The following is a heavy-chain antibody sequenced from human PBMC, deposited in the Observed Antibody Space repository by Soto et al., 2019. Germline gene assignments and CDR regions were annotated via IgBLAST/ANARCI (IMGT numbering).Heavy chain of an antibody. CDR2: INHSGRV. D-gene: IGHD3-22*01. CDR3: STRAYDTNGYYRFDP. CDR1: GGSFSGHS. V-gene: IGHV4-34*01. Sequence: PSETLSLTCAVYGGSFSGHSWTLIRQSPGKGLECIWDINHSGRVNYSPSLKSRVTISLDTSKNQFSLTLRAVTAADTAMYYCSTRAYDTNGYYRFDPWGQGTLVT. J-gene: IGHJ5*01.